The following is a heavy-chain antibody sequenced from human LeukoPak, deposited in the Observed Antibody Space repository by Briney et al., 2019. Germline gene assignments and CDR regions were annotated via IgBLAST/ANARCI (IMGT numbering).Heavy chain of an antibody. CDR3: ARVNGWFDP. V-gene: IGHV4-30-4*01. CDR2: IYYSGST. D-gene: IGHD1-1*01. CDR1: AGSISNGDYY. Sequence: SETLSLTCTVSAGSISNGDYYWSWIRQPPGKGLEWIGYIYYSGSTYYNPSLKSRVTISVDTSKSQFSLKLSSVTAADTAVYCCARVNGWFDPWGQGTLVTVSS. J-gene: IGHJ5*02.